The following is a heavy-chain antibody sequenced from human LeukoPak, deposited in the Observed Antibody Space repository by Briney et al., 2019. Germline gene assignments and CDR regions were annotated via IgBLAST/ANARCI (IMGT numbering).Heavy chain of an antibody. Sequence: GSLRLSCAASGFTFSGYWMHWVRQAPGKGLVWVSRINSDGYSITYADSVKGRFTISRDNAKNSLYLQMNSLRAEDTAVYYCARVSGSYVYYFDYWGQGTLVTVSS. CDR1: GFTFSGYW. CDR3: ARVSGSYVYYFDY. D-gene: IGHD1-26*01. J-gene: IGHJ4*02. V-gene: IGHV3-74*03. CDR2: INSDGYSI.